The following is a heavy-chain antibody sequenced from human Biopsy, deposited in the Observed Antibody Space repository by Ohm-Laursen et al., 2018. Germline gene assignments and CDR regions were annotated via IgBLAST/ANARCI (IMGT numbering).Heavy chain of an antibody. CDR2: IYPNNGAT. CDR1: GDAFLGYY. V-gene: IGHV1-2*02. Sequence: ASVKVSCKVSGDAFLGYYLHWVRQAPGQGLEWMGSIYPNNGATKNAQKFQGRVTMTRDTSINTAFMELKSLRSDDTAVYYCARDLVDWTVPSWGQGTLVTVSS. CDR3: ARDLVDWTVPS. J-gene: IGHJ4*02. D-gene: IGHD3/OR15-3a*01.